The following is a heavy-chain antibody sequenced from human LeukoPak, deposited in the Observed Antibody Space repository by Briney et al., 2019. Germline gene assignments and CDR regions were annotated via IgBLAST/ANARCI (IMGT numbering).Heavy chain of an antibody. CDR3: AKDLVTGSLDY. V-gene: IGHV4-4*02. J-gene: IGHJ4*02. Sequence: SETLSLTCAVSGGSISSSNWWSWVRRPPGKGLEWIGEIYHSGNTNYNPSLKSRVTILEDKSKNQFSLKLSSVTAADTAVYYCAKDLVTGSLDYWGQGTLVTVSS. CDR2: IYHSGNT. D-gene: IGHD3-10*01. CDR1: GGSISSSNW.